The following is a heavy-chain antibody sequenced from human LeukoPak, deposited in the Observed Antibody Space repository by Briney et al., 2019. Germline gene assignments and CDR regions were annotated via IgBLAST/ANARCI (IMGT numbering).Heavy chain of an antibody. D-gene: IGHD5-12*01. J-gene: IGHJ5*02. Sequence: GGSLRLSCAASGFTFTSYAMSWVRQAPGKGLEWVSAISGSGGSTYNADPVKGRFTISRDNSKNTLYLQMNSLRAEDTAVYYCAKRSGYDYYWFDPWGQGTLVTVSS. CDR1: GFTFTSYA. V-gene: IGHV3-23*01. CDR3: AKRSGYDYYWFDP. CDR2: ISGSGGST.